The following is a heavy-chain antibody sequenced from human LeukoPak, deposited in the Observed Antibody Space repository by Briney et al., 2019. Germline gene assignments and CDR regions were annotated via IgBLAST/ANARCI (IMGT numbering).Heavy chain of an antibody. V-gene: IGHV3-64*04. CDR2: ISSNGGST. D-gene: IGHD5-12*01. J-gene: IGHJ3*02. CDR3: ARPEYSHDAFDI. CDR1: GFTFSSYA. Sequence: PGGSLRLSCAASGFTFSSYAMHWVRQAPGKGLEYVSAISSNGGSTYYADSVKGRFTISRDNAKNSLYLQMNSLRAEDTAVYYCARPEYSHDAFDIWGQGTMVTVSS.